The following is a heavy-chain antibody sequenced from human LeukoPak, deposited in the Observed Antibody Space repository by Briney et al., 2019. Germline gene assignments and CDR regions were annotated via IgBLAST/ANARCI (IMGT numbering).Heavy chain of an antibody. D-gene: IGHD6-19*01. CDR2: INSDWSST. CDR3: AAKKAGWYYFTY. Sequence: PGGSLRLSCAASGFTFSRYWMHWVRQPPAKGLVWVSRINSDWSSTSYADSVKERFTISRDNAKYTLYLQMNRLRADDTAVYYCAAKKAGWYYFTYWGQGTLVTVSS. J-gene: IGHJ4*02. CDR1: GFTFSRYW. V-gene: IGHV3-74*01.